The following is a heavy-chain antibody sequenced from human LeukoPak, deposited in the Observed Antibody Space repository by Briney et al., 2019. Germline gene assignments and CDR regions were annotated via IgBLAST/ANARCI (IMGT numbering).Heavy chain of an antibody. CDR2: IIPIFGTA. CDR1: GGTFSSYA. D-gene: IGHD3-9*01. V-gene: IGHV1-69*05. Sequence: ASVKVSCKASGGTFSSYAISWVRQAPGQGLEWMGRIIPIFGTANYAQKFQGRVTITTDESTSTAYMELSSLRSEDTAVYYYARNGHFDWSAPNWFDPWGQGTLVTVSS. J-gene: IGHJ5*02. CDR3: ARNGHFDWSAPNWFDP.